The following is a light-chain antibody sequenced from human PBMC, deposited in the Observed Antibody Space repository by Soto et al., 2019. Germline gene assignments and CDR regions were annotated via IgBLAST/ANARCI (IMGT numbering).Light chain of an antibody. CDR2: DAS. CDR1: QSVSSY. V-gene: IGKV3-11*01. CDR3: QQRSNCPLT. J-gene: IGKJ4*01. Sequence: EIVLTQSPATLSLSPGERATLSCRASQSVSSYLAWYQQKPGQAPRLLIYDASNRATGIPARFSGSGSGTDFTLTISSLELEDFAVYYCQQRSNCPLTFGGGTKVEIK.